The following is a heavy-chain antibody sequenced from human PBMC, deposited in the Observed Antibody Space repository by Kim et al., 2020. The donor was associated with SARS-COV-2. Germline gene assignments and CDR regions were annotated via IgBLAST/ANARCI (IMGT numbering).Heavy chain of an antibody. D-gene: IGHD3-10*01. CDR3: ARDQVLWFGPGTYYYYGMDV. V-gene: IGHV3-33*01. CDR1: GFTFSSYG. CDR2: IWYDGSNK. Sequence: GGSLRLSCAASGFTFSSYGMHWVRQAPGKGLEWVAVIWYDGSNKYYADSVKGRFTISRDNSKNTLYLQMNSLRAEDTAVYYCARDQVLWFGPGTYYYYGMDVWGQGTTVTVSS. J-gene: IGHJ6*02.